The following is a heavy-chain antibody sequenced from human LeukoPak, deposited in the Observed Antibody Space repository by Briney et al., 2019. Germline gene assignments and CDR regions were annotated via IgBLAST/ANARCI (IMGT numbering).Heavy chain of an antibody. D-gene: IGHD6-13*01. J-gene: IGHJ4*02. V-gene: IGHV4-34*01. CDR3: ARPAPAPGLDY. CDR2: INHSGST. Sequence: SETLSLTCAVYGGSFSGYYWSWIRQPPGKGLEWIGEINHSGSTNYNPSLKSRVTISVDTSKNQFSLKLSSVTAADTAVYYCARPAPAPGLDYWGQGTLVTVSS. CDR1: GGSFSGYY.